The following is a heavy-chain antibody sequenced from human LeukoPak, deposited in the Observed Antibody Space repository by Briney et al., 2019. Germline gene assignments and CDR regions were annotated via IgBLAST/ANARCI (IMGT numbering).Heavy chain of an antibody. J-gene: IGHJ3*02. CDR2: INPSGGST. D-gene: IGHD5-24*01. CDR1: GYTFTGYY. Sequence: ASVKVSCKASGYTFTGYYIHWVRQAPGQGLEWIGIINPSGGSTSYAQKFQGRVTMTRDTSTSTVYMELSSLRSEDTAVYYCAREWVEMATTNAFDIWGQGTMVTVSS. V-gene: IGHV1-46*01. CDR3: AREWVEMATTNAFDI.